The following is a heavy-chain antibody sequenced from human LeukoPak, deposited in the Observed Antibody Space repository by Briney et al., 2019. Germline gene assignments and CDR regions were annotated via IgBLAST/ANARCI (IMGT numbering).Heavy chain of an antibody. Sequence: PSETLSLTCAVYGGSFSGYYWSWIRQPPGKGLEWIGEINHSGSTNYNPSLKSRVTISVDTSKNQFSLKLSSVTAADTAVYYCARDSPAPSYDSSGYYYYYYYMDVWGKGTTVTISS. J-gene: IGHJ6*03. D-gene: IGHD3-22*01. CDR1: GGSFSGYY. CDR3: ARDSPAPSYDSSGYYYYYYYMDV. V-gene: IGHV4-34*01. CDR2: INHSGST.